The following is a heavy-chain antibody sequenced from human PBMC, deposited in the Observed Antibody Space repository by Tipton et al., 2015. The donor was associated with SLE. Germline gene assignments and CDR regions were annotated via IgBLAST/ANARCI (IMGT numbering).Heavy chain of an antibody. D-gene: IGHD1-7*01. J-gene: IGHJ2*01. Sequence: TLSITCTVSGGSISSYYWSWIRQSPGKGLEWIGYIYYIGRTNYNPSLKSRVTISVDTSKNQFSQKLSSVTAADTAVYYCARAPNWNFWYFDLWGRGTLVTVSS. V-gene: IGHV4-59*01. CDR3: ARAPNWNFWYFDL. CDR1: GGSISSYY. CDR2: IYYIGRT.